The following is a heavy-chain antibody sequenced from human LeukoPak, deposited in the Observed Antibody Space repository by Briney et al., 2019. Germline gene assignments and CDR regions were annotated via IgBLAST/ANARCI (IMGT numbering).Heavy chain of an antibody. CDR1: GYSFTSYW. J-gene: IGHJ3*02. CDR3: ARRIFYCSSTSCYTYAFDI. Sequence: GESLKISCKGSGYSFTSYWIGWVRQMPGKGLEWMGIIYPGDSDTRYSPSFQGQVTISADKSISTAYLQWSSLKASDTAMYYCARRIFYCSSTSCYTYAFDIWGQGTMVTVSS. V-gene: IGHV5-51*01. D-gene: IGHD2-2*02. CDR2: IYPGDSDT.